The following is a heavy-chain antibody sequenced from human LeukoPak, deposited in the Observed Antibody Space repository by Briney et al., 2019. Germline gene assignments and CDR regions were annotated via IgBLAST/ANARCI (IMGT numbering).Heavy chain of an antibody. V-gene: IGHV3-13*05. CDR1: GFTFSSYD. CDR2: IGTAGDP. Sequence: GGSLRLSCAASGFTFSSYDMHWVRQATGKGLEWVSAIGTAGDPYYPGSVKCRFTISRENAKNSLYLQMNSLRAGDTAVYYCARVVGDSSGWYYFDYWGQGTLVTVSS. CDR3: ARVVGDSSGWYYFDY. J-gene: IGHJ4*02. D-gene: IGHD6-19*01.